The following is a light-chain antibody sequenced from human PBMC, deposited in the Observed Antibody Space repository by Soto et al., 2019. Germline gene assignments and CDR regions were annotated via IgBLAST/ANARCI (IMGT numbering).Light chain of an antibody. CDR2: DAS. Sequence: EIQMTQSPSTLSASLGDRVTITCRASQSISSWLAWYQQKPGKAPKLMIYDASSLESGVPSRFSGSGSGTECTITISSLQPDDVATYYCQQYNSYSRTLGQGTKVDIK. CDR3: QQYNSYSRT. J-gene: IGKJ1*01. CDR1: QSISSW. V-gene: IGKV1-5*01.